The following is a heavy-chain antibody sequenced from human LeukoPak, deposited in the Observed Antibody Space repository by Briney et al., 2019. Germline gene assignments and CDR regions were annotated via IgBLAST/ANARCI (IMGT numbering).Heavy chain of an antibody. CDR1: GFTFSSYS. V-gene: IGHV3-21*01. D-gene: IGHD3-16*02. J-gene: IGHJ6*03. Sequence: PGGSLRLSCAASGFTFSSYSMNWVRQAPGKGLEWVSSISSSSSYIYYADSVKGRFTISRDNAKNSLYLQMNSLRAEDTAVYYCARESYDYVWGSYRYYYYYYMDVWGKGTTVTVSS. CDR3: ARESYDYVWGSYRYYYYYYMDV. CDR2: ISSSSSYI.